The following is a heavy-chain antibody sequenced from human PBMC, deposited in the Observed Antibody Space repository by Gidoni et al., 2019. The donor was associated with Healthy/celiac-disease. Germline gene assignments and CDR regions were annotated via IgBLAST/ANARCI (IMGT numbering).Heavy chain of an antibody. CDR2: IYYSGST. V-gene: IGHV4-39*01. D-gene: IGHD3-16*02. CDR3: ARNYDYVWGSYRYTGWYFDL. J-gene: IGHJ2*01. CDR1: GGSISSSRYY. Sequence: QLQLQESGPGLVKPSETLSLTCTVSGGSISSSRYYWGWIRQPPGKGLEWIGSIYYSGSTYYNPSLKSRVTISVDTSKNQFSLKLSSVTAADTAVYYCARNYDYVWGSYRYTGWYFDLWGRGTLVTVSS.